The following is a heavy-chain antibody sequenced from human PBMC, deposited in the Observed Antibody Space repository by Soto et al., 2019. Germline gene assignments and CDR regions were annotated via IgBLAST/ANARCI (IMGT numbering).Heavy chain of an antibody. D-gene: IGHD3-3*01. CDR2: IYHSGST. J-gene: IGHJ4*02. V-gene: IGHV4-30-2*01. CDR3: ARVHPVCDEFLEWFVLED. Sequence: PSETLSLTCAVSGGSISNGGYFWSWIRQPPGKGLEWIGYIYHSGSTYYNPSLKSRVTISVDRSKNQFSLKLSSVTAADTAVYYCARVHPVCDEFLEWFVLEDWGQGAQVTVSA. CDR1: GGSISNGGYF.